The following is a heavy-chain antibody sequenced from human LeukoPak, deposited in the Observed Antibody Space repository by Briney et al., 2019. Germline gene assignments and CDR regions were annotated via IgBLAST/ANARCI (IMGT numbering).Heavy chain of an antibody. V-gene: IGHV1-69*05. Sequence: SVKVSCKASGGTFSSYAISWVRPAPGQGLEWMGGIIPIFGTANYAQKFQGRVTITTDESTSTAYMELSSLRSEDTAVYYCASVGGCSSTSCSFDYWGQGTLVTVSS. J-gene: IGHJ4*02. CDR2: IIPIFGTA. D-gene: IGHD2-2*01. CDR3: ASVGGCSSTSCSFDY. CDR1: GGTFSSYA.